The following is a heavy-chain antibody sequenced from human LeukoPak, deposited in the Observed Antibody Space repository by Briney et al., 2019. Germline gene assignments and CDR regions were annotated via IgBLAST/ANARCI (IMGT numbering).Heavy chain of an antibody. CDR3: ANMDIVVVVAATYQYFQH. V-gene: IGHV3-23*01. CDR1: GFTFSIYA. Sequence: AGGSLRLSCAASGFTFSIYAMSWVRQAPGKGLEWVSAISGSGGSTYYADSVKGRFTISRDNSKNTLYLQMNSLRAEDTAVYYCANMDIVVVVAATYQYFQHWGQGTLVTVSS. CDR2: ISGSGGST. J-gene: IGHJ1*01. D-gene: IGHD2-15*01.